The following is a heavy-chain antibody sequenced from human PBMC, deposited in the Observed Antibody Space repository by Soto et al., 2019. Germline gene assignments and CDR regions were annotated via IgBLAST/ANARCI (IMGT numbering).Heavy chain of an antibody. CDR3: ARDWADVDTAMVTSSYYGMDV. V-gene: IGHV1-69*13. Sequence: SVKVSCKASGGTFSSYAISWVRQAPGQGLEWMGGIIPIFGTANYAQKFQGRVTITADESTSTAYMELSSLRSEDTAVYHCARDWADVDTAMVTSSYYGMDVWGQGTTVTVSS. CDR1: GGTFSSYA. D-gene: IGHD5-18*01. J-gene: IGHJ6*02. CDR2: IIPIFGTA.